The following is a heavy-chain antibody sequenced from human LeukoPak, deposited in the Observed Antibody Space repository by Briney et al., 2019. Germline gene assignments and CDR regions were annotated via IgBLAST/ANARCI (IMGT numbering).Heavy chain of an antibody. J-gene: IGHJ4*02. CDR2: ISYDGSNK. CDR1: GFTFSSYA. CDR3: ARISGSSF. Sequence: GGSLRLSCAASGFTFSSYAMHWVRQAPGKGLEWVAVISYDGSNKYYADSVKGRFTISRDNSKNTLYLQMNSLRAEDTAEYYCARISGSSFWGQGTLVTVSS. D-gene: IGHD1-26*01. V-gene: IGHV3-30-3*01.